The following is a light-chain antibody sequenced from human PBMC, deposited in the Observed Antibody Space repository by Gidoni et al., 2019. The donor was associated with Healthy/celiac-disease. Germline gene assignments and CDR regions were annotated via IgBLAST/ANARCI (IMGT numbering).Light chain of an antibody. CDR3: QQYNNWPPGT. V-gene: IGKV3-15*01. J-gene: IGKJ1*01. Sequence: EIVMTQSPATLSVSPGDRATLTCRASQSVSSNLAWYQQKPGQAPRLLIYGASTRATGIPARFSGSGSGREFTLPISSLQSEDFAVYYCQQYNNWPPGTFGQGTKVEIK. CDR2: GAS. CDR1: QSVSSN.